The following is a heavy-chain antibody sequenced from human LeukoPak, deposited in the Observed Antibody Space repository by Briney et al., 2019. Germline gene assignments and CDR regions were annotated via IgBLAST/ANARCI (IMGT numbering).Heavy chain of an antibody. V-gene: IGHV3-48*01. D-gene: IGHD5-18*01. CDR3: ARDPYSSDYYGMDV. Sequence: GGSLRLSCAASGFTFSSSNMNWVRQAPGKGLEWVSYISNSSRTTYYADSVKGRFTISRDNAKNSLYLQMNSLRAEDTAVYYCARDPYSSDYYGMDVWGQGTTVTVSS. CDR2: ISNSSRTT. J-gene: IGHJ6*02. CDR1: GFTFSSSN.